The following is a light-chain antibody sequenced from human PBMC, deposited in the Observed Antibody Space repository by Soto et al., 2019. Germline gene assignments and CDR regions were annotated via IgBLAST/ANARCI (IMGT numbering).Light chain of an antibody. CDR3: QQYGRSPT. V-gene: IGKV3-20*01. Sequence: IVLTQSPYTLSLSPLEGATLSFMASQSVSSNYLAWYQQKLGQAPRLLIYDASRRATGIPDRFSGSGSGTDFTLTISRLEPEDFVVYYCQQYGRSPTFGQGTKVDIK. CDR2: DAS. CDR1: QSVSSNY. J-gene: IGKJ1*01.